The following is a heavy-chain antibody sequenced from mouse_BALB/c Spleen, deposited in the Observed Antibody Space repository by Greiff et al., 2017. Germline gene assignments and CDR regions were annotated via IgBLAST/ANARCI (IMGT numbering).Heavy chain of an antibody. CDR2: ISSGGSYT. Sequence: EVHLVESGGDLVKPGGSLKLSCAASGFTFSSYGMSWVRQTPDKRLEWVATISSGGSYTYYPDSVKGRFTISRDNAKNTLYLQMSSLKSEDTAMYYCARPRIYDGYYFDYWGQGTTLTVSS. D-gene: IGHD2-3*01. CDR1: GFTFSSYG. J-gene: IGHJ2*01. V-gene: IGHV5-6*01. CDR3: ARPRIYDGYYFDY.